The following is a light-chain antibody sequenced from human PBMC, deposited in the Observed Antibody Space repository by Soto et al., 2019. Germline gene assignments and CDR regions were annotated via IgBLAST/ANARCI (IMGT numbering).Light chain of an antibody. Sequence: EIVWTQSPGTLSLSPGERATVSCRASQSVSSSYLAWYQQKPGQAPRLLIYGASSRATGIPDRFSGSGSGTDFTLTISRLEPEDFAVYYCQQYGSSPPITFGQGTLLEIK. CDR2: GAS. CDR1: QSVSSSY. V-gene: IGKV3-20*01. CDR3: QQYGSSPPIT. J-gene: IGKJ5*01.